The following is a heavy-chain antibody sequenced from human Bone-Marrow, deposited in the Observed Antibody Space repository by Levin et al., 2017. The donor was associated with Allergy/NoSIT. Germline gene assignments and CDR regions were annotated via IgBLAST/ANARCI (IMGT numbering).Heavy chain of an antibody. V-gene: IGHV3-11*01. Sequence: LSLTCAASGFTFSDYYMSWIRQAPGKGLEWVSYISSSGSTIYYADSVKGRFTISRDNAKNSLYLQMNSLRAEDTAVYYCCIAAAGLPTHYWGQGTLVTVSS. D-gene: IGHD6-13*01. CDR3: CIAAAGLPTHY. J-gene: IGHJ4*02. CDR1: GFTFSDYY. CDR2: ISSSGSTI.